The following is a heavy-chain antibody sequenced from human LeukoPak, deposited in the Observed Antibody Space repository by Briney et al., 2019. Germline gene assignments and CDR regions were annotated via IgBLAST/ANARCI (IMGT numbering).Heavy chain of an antibody. D-gene: IGHD3-3*01. V-gene: IGHV1-8*01. Sequence: ASVKVSCKASGYTFSIYDINWLRQATGQGLEWMGWINPKSENTGYAQKFQGRVIMTRDTSTNTAYMELSSLASDDTAMYYCAVRGRNYIYDFWGQGTRITVSS. CDR1: GYTFSIYD. J-gene: IGHJ4*02. CDR2: INPKSENT. CDR3: AVRGRNYIYDF.